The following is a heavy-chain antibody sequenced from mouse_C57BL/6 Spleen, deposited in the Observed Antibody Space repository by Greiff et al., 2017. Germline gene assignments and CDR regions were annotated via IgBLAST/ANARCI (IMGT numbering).Heavy chain of an antibody. CDR3: AREEVSPWFAY. D-gene: IGHD6-2*01. CDR1: GFSLTSYG. Sequence: QVQLKQSGPGLVQPSQSLSITCTVSGFSLTSYGVHWVRQSPGKGLEWLGVIWSGGSTDYNAAFISRLSISKDNSKSQVFFKMNSLQADDTAIYYCAREEVSPWFAYWGQGTLVTVSA. V-gene: IGHV2-2*01. J-gene: IGHJ3*01. CDR2: IWSGGST.